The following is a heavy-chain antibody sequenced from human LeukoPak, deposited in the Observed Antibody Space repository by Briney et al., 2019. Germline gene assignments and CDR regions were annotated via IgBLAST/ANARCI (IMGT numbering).Heavy chain of an antibody. Sequence: GGSLRLSCAASAFTFTSYGLHWVRQAPGKGLEWVSFIRYDGSNKYYADSVKGRFTISRDNSENTLFLQMDSLRTGDTALYYCARDPRGPTGYDTISRDTFDYWGQGTLVTVSS. V-gene: IGHV3-30*02. CDR2: IRYDGSNK. J-gene: IGHJ4*02. D-gene: IGHD2-8*01. CDR1: AFTFTSYG. CDR3: ARDPRGPTGYDTISRDTFDY.